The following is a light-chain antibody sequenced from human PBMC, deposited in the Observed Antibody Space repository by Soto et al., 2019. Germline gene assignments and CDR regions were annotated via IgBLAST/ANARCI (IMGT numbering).Light chain of an antibody. CDR1: RDVGSD. V-gene: IGKV1-6*01. Sequence: THMTQSPLSLSASVGEKIIITCRASRDVGSDVSWYQQKPGQAPKLVIYAASNLYTGVPSRFSGRRSGTEFTLTISSLQPEDFASYYCLQDYGDSWTFGQGTKVEIE. J-gene: IGKJ1*01. CDR2: AAS. CDR3: LQDYGDSWT.